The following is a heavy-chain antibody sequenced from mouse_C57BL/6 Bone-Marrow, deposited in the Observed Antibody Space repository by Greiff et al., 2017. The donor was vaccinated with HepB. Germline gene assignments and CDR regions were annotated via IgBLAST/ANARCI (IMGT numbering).Heavy chain of an antibody. D-gene: IGHD1-1*01. CDR3: TRDTTVVDIWAMDY. CDR2: IDPETGGT. CDR1: GYTFTDYE. Sequence: QVHVKQSGAELVRPGASVTLSCKASGYTFTDYEMHWVKQTPVHGLEWIGAIDPETGGTAYNQKFKGKAILTADKSSSTAYMELRSLTSEDSAVYYCTRDTTVVDIWAMDYWGQGTSVTVSS. V-gene: IGHV1-15*01. J-gene: IGHJ4*01.